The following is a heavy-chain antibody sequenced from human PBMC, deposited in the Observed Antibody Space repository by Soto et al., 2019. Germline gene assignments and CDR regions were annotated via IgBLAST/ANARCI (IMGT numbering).Heavy chain of an antibody. V-gene: IGHV3-30*18. CDR1: GFTFSSYG. CDR3: AKVQNEQSWYLYYYYGMDV. Sequence: QVQLVESGGGVVQPGRSLRLSCAASGFTFSSYGMHWVRQAPGKGLEWVAVISYDGSNKYYADSVKGRFTISRDNSKNTLYLQMNSLRAEDTAVYYCAKVQNEQSWYLYYYYGMDVWGQGTTVTVSS. J-gene: IGHJ6*02. CDR2: ISYDGSNK. D-gene: IGHD6-13*01.